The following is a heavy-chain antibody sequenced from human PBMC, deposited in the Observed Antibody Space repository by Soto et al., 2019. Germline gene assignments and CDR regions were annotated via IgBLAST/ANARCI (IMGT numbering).Heavy chain of an antibody. V-gene: IGHV3-7*04. CDR3: AGGTGWIWDN. CDR2: IKQDGSQK. J-gene: IGHJ4*02. CDR1: GFTFSTYW. D-gene: IGHD6-19*01. Sequence: EVQLVESGGGLVQPGGSLRLSCAASGFTFSTYWMTWVRQAPGKGLEWVANIKQDGSQKYYVDSVKGRFTISRDNAKNSLYLQMNSLRAEDTAMYYCAGGTGWIWDNWGQGTLVTVSS.